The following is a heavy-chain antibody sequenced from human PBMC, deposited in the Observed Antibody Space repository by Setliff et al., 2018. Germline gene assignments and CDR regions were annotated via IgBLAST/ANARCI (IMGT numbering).Heavy chain of an antibody. CDR2: INAGNGNT. Sequence: ASVKVSCKASGYTFTSYAMHWVRQAPGQRLEWMGWINAGNGNTKYSQKFQGRVTITRDTSANTAYMELSSLRSEDTAVYYCARRMWELRSDAFDVWGQGTMVTVSS. D-gene: IGHD1-26*01. CDR1: GYTFTSYA. J-gene: IGHJ3*01. CDR3: ARRMWELRSDAFDV. V-gene: IGHV1-3*01.